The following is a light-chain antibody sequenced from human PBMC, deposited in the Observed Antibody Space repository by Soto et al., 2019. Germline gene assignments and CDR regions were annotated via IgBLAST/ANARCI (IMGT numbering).Light chain of an antibody. CDR2: AAS. CDR1: QHISKY. Sequence: DIQMTQSPSSLSASVGDRVTITCRASQHISKYLNWYRQKSGRAPELLIYAASELQGGVPSRFSGSGSGTEFTLTISGLQPEDFAIYDCKESYNTLRMYTFGQGTRLDMK. J-gene: IGKJ2*01. CDR3: KESYNTLRMYT. V-gene: IGKV1-39*01.